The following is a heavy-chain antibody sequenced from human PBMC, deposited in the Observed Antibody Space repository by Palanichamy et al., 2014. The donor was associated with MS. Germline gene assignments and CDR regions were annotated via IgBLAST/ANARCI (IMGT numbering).Heavy chain of an antibody. CDR1: GGSISSYY. V-gene: IGHV4-59*01. CDR2: IYYSGST. Sequence: QVQLQESGPGLVKPSETLSLTCTVSGGSISSYYWSWIRQPPGKGLEWIGYIYYSGSTNYNPSLKSRVTISVDTSKNQFSLKLSSVTAVDTAVYYCATALNYYYYGMDVWGQGTTVTVSS. CDR3: ATALNYYYYGMDV. J-gene: IGHJ6*02.